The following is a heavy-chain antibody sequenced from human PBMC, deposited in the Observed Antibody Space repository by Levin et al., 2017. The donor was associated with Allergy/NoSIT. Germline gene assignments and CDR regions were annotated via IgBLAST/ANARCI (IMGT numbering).Heavy chain of an antibody. CDR3: GKDHYGSGSLAGYAFEM. J-gene: IGHJ3*02. CDR1: SFTFDDYA. Sequence: LPGGSLRLSCAASSFTFDDYAMHWVRQAPGKGLEWVSGISWNSGSIGYADSVKGRFTISRDNARNLLFLQMNSLRAEDTALYYCGKDHYGSGSLAGYAFEMWGQGTMVTVAS. D-gene: IGHD3-10*01. V-gene: IGHV3-9*01. CDR2: ISWNSGSI.